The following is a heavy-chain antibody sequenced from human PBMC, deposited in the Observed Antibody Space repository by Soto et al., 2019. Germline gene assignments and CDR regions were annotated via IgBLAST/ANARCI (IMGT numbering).Heavy chain of an antibody. D-gene: IGHD3-22*01. CDR3: ARDDSFSDSSGYYPVDY. CDR2: ISYDGSNK. Sequence: PGGSLRLSCAASGFTFSSYAMHWVRQAPGKGLEWVAVISYDGSNKYYADSVKGRFTISRDNAKNSLYLQMNSLRAEDTAAYYCARDDSFSDSSGYYPVDYWGQGTRVTVSS. J-gene: IGHJ4*02. CDR1: GFTFSSYA. V-gene: IGHV3-30-3*01.